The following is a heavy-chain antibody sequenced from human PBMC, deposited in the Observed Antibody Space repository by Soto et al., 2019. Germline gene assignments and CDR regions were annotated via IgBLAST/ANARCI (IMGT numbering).Heavy chain of an antibody. CDR3: ARDHRYYGSGSYQGPLDYGMDV. CDR1: GGSISSGGYY. V-gene: IGHV4-31*03. J-gene: IGHJ6*02. Sequence: ASETLSLTCTVSGGSISSGGYYWSWIHQHPGKGLEWIGYIYYSGSTYYNPSLKSRVTISVDTSKNQFSLKLSSVTAADTAVYYCARDHRYYGSGSYQGPLDYGMDVWGQGTTVTVSS. D-gene: IGHD3-10*01. CDR2: IYYSGST.